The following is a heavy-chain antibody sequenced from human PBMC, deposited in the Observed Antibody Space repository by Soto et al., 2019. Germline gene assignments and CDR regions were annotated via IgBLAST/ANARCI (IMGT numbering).Heavy chain of an antibody. Sequence: TLSLTCGISGDSVSSNSAAWNWIRQSPSRGLEWLGRTYYRSKWYSDYRSSVKSRITINPDTSRNQFSLQLNSVTPEDTAIYYCARDNYDSSGYCWFDYWGQGTLVTVS. V-gene: IGHV6-1*01. CDR1: GDSVSSNSAA. CDR3: ARDNYDSSGYCWFDY. D-gene: IGHD3-22*01. CDR2: TYYRSKWYS. J-gene: IGHJ4*02.